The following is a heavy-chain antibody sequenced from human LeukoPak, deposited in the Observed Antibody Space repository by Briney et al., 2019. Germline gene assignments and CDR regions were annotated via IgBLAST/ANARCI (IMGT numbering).Heavy chain of an antibody. Sequence: PGGSLRLSCAASGLTFSSYAMSWVRQAPGKGLEWVSGISASGDNSYYGDSVKGRFTISRDNSKNTLYLQMNSLRAEDTAVYYCASPLDYDGAFDIWGQGTMVTVSS. CDR3: ASPLDYDGAFDI. J-gene: IGHJ3*02. CDR1: GLTFSSYA. D-gene: IGHD4/OR15-4a*01. CDR2: ISASGDNS. V-gene: IGHV3-23*01.